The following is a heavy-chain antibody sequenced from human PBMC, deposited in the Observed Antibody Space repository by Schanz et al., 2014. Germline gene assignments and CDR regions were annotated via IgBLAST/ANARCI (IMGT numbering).Heavy chain of an antibody. CDR2: IIPILGIA. Sequence: QVQLVQSGAEVKKPGASVKVSCKASGYTTFTDYYIHWVRQAPGQGLEWMGRIIPILGIANYAQKFQGRVTITADKSTSTAYMELSSLRSEDTAMYYCARDYYDSSGYYYCDYWGQGTLVTVSS. J-gene: IGHJ4*02. CDR1: GYTTFTDYY. V-gene: IGHV1-69*04. CDR3: ARDYYDSSGYYYCDY. D-gene: IGHD3-22*01.